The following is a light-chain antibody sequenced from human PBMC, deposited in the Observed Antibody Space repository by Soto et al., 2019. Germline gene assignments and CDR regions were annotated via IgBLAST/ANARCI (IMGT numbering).Light chain of an antibody. J-gene: IGKJ1*01. CDR3: QQNNSYPWT. CDR1: QSISSW. Sequence: DIQMTQSPSTLSASVGDRVNITCRASQSISSWLAWYQQKPGKAPKLLIYDASSLESGVPSRFSGSGAGTEFTLTISRLLPDDFATYYRQQNNSYPWTFGQGTKVEIK. CDR2: DAS. V-gene: IGKV1-5*01.